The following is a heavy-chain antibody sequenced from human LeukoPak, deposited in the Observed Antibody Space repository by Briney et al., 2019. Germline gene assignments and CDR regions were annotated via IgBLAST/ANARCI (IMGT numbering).Heavy chain of an antibody. V-gene: IGHV3-23*01. J-gene: IGHJ4*02. D-gene: IGHD1-26*01. Sequence: GGSLRLSCAASGFTFSSYVMSWVRQAPGKGLEWVSAISGSGGSTYYADSVKGRFTISRDNSKNTLYLQMNSLRAEDTAVYYCAKGSGSYVDFDYWGQGTLVTVSS. CDR2: ISGSGGST. CDR1: GFTFSSYV. CDR3: AKGSGSYVDFDY.